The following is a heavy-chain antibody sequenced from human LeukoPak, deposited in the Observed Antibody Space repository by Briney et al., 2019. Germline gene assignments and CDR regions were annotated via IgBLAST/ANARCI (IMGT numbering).Heavy chain of an antibody. J-gene: IGHJ4*02. V-gene: IGHV3-7*01. CDR2: IKQGGSER. Sequence: GGALRLSCAASGFTFTSYWISWVRQAPGKGLEWVANIKQGGSERYYVDSVKGRFTISRDSAKNSVYLQINSLRAEDTAVYYCARDAWKDRYFDYWGQGTLVTVSS. D-gene: IGHD1-1*01. CDR3: ARDAWKDRYFDY. CDR1: GFTFTSYW.